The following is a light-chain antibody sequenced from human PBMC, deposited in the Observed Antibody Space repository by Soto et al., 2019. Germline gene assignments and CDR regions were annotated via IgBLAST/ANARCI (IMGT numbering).Light chain of an antibody. Sequence: IVLTPSQATLSSCPCNRDTLSCRSSQYINTRLAWYQHRPGQARSLLIDQTSLAAAGIPARFSASGSGTDFTLTISDVQPEDFALYCCHQRQRWPRTFGQGTKVDIK. CDR2: QTS. CDR3: HQRQRWPRT. CDR1: QYINTR. V-gene: IGKV3-11*01. J-gene: IGKJ1*01.